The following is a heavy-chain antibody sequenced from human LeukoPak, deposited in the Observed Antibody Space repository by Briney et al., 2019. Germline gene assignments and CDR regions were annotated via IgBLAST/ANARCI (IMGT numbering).Heavy chain of an antibody. D-gene: IGHD3-22*01. CDR1: GFIFSSYG. Sequence: PGRSLRLSCAASGFIFSSYGMHWVRQAPGKGLEWVAVAYHDEWPGNSKYYVDSVKGRFTVSRDNPKNTLYLQMSSLRAEDTAVYYCATGSGYYYDHWGQGTLVTVSS. CDR2: AYHDEWPGNSK. V-gene: IGHV3-33*01. J-gene: IGHJ4*02. CDR3: ATGSGYYYDH.